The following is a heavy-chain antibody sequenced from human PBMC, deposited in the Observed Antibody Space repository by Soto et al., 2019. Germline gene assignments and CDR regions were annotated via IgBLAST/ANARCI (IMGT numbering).Heavy chain of an antibody. CDR2: ISYDGSEE. Sequence: GGSLRLSCAAPGFTFSTFGMHWVRQAPGKGLEWVAVISYDGSEEYYADSVKGRFTVSRDNSKNTLYLQMNSLREDDTAVYHCAKDQYETVTKFYNQYYDMDVWGQGTPVTVSS. J-gene: IGHJ6*02. CDR1: GFTFSTFG. CDR3: AKDQYETVTKFYNQYYDMDV. D-gene: IGHD4-17*01. V-gene: IGHV3-30*18.